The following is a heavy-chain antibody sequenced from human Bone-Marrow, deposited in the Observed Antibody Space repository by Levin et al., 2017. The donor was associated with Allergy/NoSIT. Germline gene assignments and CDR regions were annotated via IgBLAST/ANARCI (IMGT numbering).Heavy chain of an antibody. CDR2: IYDSGRT. D-gene: IGHD3-22*01. CDR3: TRNYDGSGYYAFGY. Sequence: PSETLSLTCAVSGASISSGGYSWSWIRRPPGKGLEWIGYIYDSGRTYYSPSLNSRVTISVDRTKNQFSLKLNSVTAADTAMYYCTRNYDGSGYYAFGYWGQGTLVTVSS. J-gene: IGHJ4*02. CDR1: GASISSGGYS. V-gene: IGHV4-30-2*01.